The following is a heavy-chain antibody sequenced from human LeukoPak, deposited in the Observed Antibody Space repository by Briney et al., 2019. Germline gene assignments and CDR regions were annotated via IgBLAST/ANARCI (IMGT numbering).Heavy chain of an antibody. CDR2: INHSGST. D-gene: IGHD3-3*01. J-gene: IGHJ6*03. CDR1: GGSFSGYY. V-gene: IGHV4-34*01. Sequence: SETLSLTCAVYGGSFSGYYWSWIRQPPGKGLEWIGEINHSGSTNYNPSPKSRVTISVDTSKNQFSLKLSSVTAADAAVYYCARKGPKVTIFGVVNRKTYMDVWGKGTTVTVSS. CDR3: ARKGPKVTIFGVVNRKTYMDV.